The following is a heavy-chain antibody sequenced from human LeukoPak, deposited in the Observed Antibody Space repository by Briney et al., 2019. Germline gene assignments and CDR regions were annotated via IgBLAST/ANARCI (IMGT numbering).Heavy chain of an antibody. CDR1: GFTFSTYS. J-gene: IGHJ4*02. D-gene: IGHD2-15*01. V-gene: IGHV3-48*04. CDR2: INRDSTTA. CDR3: ARLGCNGDNCYSVDS. Sequence: GGSLRLSCAASGFTFSTYSMNWVRQAPGKGLEWVSYINRDSTTAYYADSVKGRFTLSRDNAKNSLYLQMNSLRAEDTAVYYCARLGCNGDNCYSVDSWGQGTLVTVSS.